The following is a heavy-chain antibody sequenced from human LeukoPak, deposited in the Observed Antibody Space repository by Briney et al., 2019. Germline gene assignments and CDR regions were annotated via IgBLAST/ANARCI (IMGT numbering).Heavy chain of an antibody. CDR2: SDHSGST. Sequence: PSETLSLTCTVSGYSISSGYYWGWIRQPPGKGLDRIGISDHSGSTYYNPSLKRRVTISVDTSKNQFSLKLSSVTAADTAVYYCARDILLAAAGHNWFDPWGQGTLVTVSS. J-gene: IGHJ5*02. CDR3: ARDILLAAAGHNWFDP. V-gene: IGHV4-38-2*02. D-gene: IGHD6-13*01. CDR1: GYSISSGYY.